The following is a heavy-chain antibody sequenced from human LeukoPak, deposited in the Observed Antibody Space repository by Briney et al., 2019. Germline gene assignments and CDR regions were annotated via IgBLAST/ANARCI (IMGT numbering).Heavy chain of an antibody. CDR3: ATPKIAAAGTYYYGMDV. V-gene: IGHV1-24*01. J-gene: IGHJ6*02. CDR1: GYTLTELS. CDR2: FDPEDGET. Sequence: ASVKISCKVSGYTLTELSMHWVRQAPGKGLEWMGGFDPEDGETIYAQKFQGRVTMTEDTSTDTAYMVLSSLRSEDTAVYYCATPKIAAAGTYYYGMDVWGQGTTVTVS. D-gene: IGHD6-13*01.